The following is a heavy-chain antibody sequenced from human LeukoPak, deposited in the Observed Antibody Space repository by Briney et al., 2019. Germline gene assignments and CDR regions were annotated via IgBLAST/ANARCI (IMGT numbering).Heavy chain of an antibody. Sequence: PSETLSLTCAVYGGSFSGYYWSWIRHPPGKGLELIGEINHSGSTNYNPSLKSRVTISVDTSKNQFSLKLSSVTAADTAVYYCARARLAYYDFWSGYSDGWFDPWGQGTLVTVSS. CDR2: INHSGST. V-gene: IGHV4-34*01. J-gene: IGHJ5*02. D-gene: IGHD3-3*01. CDR1: GGSFSGYY. CDR3: ARARLAYYDFWSGYSDGWFDP.